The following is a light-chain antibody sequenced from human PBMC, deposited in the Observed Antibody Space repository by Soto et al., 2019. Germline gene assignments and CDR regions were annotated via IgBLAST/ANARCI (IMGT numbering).Light chain of an antibody. J-gene: IGKJ1*01. CDR3: QQYNSSPVT. Sequence: DIQMTQSPSTLSASVGDRVTITCRASQSISSWLAWYQHKPGKAPKLRIYKASSLESGVPSRFSGSGSGTEFTLTISSLQPDDFATYYCQQYNSSPVTFGQGTKVEIK. V-gene: IGKV1-5*03. CDR2: KAS. CDR1: QSISSW.